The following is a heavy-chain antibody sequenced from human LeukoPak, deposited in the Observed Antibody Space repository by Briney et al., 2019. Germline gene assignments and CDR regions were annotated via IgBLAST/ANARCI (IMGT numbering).Heavy chain of an antibody. V-gene: IGHV4-30-4*08. CDR2: IYYSGST. CDR1: GGSISSGGYS. J-gene: IGHJ3*02. CDR3: ARETQYYDSTGRVPDDAFDI. Sequence: PSETLSLTCAVSGGSISSGGYSWSWIRQPPGKGLEGIGDIYYSGSTYYNPSLKSRVTISVDTSKNQFSLKLTSVTAADTAVYYCARETQYYDSTGRVPDDAFDIWGQGTMVTVSS. D-gene: IGHD3-22*01.